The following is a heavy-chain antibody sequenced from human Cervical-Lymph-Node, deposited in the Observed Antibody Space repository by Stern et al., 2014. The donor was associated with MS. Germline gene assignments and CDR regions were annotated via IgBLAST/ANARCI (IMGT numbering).Heavy chain of an antibody. D-gene: IGHD3-22*01. Sequence: VQLGESGAEVKKPGASVKVSCKASGYSFTSYYLHWVRQAPGQGLEWMGMINPGGGNTIYARRLQGRVTMTRDTSTTTVYMELSSLRSADTAVYYCARGGYFDSSGYFLAEYFQHWGQGTLVTVSS. CDR2: INPGGGNT. V-gene: IGHV1-46*04. CDR3: ARGGYFDSSGYFLAEYFQH. CDR1: GYSFTSYY. J-gene: IGHJ1*01.